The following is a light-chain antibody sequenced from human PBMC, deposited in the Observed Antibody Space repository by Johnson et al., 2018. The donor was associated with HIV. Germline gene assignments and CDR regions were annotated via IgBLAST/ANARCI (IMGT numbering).Light chain of an antibody. V-gene: IGLV1-51*02. J-gene: IGLJ1*01. CDR3: GTWDSSLSAFYV. Sequence: QSVLTQPPSVSAAPGQKVTISCSGSSSNIGNNYVSWFQHLPGAAPKLLIYDNDRRPSGVPDRFSGSKSGTSATLDITGLQTGDEADYYCGTWDSSLSAFYVFGTGTNIT. CDR1: SSNIGNNY. CDR2: DND.